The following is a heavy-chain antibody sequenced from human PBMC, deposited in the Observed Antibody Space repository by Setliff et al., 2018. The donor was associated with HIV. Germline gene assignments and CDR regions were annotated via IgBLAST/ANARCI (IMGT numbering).Heavy chain of an antibody. D-gene: IGHD5-12*01. CDR2: MNPNSGNT. Sequence: ASVKVSCKASGDNFNNVAFNWVRQATGQGLEWMGWMNPNSGNTGYAQKFQGRVTMTRNTSISTAYMELSSLRSEDTAVYYCAREGGGYDLNWFDPWGQGTLVTVSS. CDR3: AREGGGYDLNWFDP. J-gene: IGHJ5*02. CDR1: GDNFNNVA. V-gene: IGHV1-8*01.